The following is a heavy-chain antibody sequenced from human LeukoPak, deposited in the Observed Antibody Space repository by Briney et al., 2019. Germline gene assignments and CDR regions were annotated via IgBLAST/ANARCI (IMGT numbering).Heavy chain of an antibody. CDR1: GYTFTSYY. V-gene: IGHV1-46*01. D-gene: IGHD5-18*01. J-gene: IGHJ4*02. Sequence: ASVKVSCKASGYTFTSYYMHWVRQAPGQGLEWMGIINPSGGSTSYAQKFQGRVTTTRDMSTSTVYMELSSLRSEDTAVYYCARVGYNYGFFAYWGQGTLVTVSS. CDR3: ARVGYNYGFFAY. CDR2: INPSGGST.